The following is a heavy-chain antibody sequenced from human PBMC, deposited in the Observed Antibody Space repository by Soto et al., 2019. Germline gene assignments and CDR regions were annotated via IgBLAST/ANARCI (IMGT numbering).Heavy chain of an antibody. D-gene: IGHD5-12*01. V-gene: IGHV3-33*01. CDR2: IWYDGSNK. CDR1: GFTFSSYG. CDR3: ARGTGYSGYGGVDY. J-gene: IGHJ4*02. Sequence: GGSLRLSCAASGFTFSSYGMHWVRQAPGKGLEWVAVIWYDGSNKYYADSVKGRFTISRDNSKNTLYLQMNSLRAEDTAVYYCARGTGYSGYGGVDYWGQGTLVTVSS.